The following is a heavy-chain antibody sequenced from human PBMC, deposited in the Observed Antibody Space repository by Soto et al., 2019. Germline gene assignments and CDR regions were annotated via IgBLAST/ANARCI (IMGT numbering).Heavy chain of an antibody. J-gene: IGHJ4*02. CDR3: ARSQGIVGAMWRYFEY. V-gene: IGHV1-3*01. D-gene: IGHD1-26*01. Sequence: QVQLVQSGAEVKKPGASVKISCMASGYTLRNYALQWVRQAPGQRLEWMGWINAGNGNTQYSQKFQGRVTFTIDTSASTAYMELSRHRPEDTAVYYCARSQGIVGAMWRYFEYWGQGTLVTVSS. CDR2: INAGNGNT. CDR1: GYTLRNYA.